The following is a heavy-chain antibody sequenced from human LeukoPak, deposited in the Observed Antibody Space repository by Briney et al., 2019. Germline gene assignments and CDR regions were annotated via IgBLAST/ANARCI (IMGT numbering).Heavy chain of an antibody. D-gene: IGHD3-10*01. V-gene: IGHV3-23*01. CDR2: IGRGGGAT. Sequence: GGSLRLSCAASGFTFSSYAMSWVRQSPGKGLEWVSVIGRGGGATYYADSVKGRFTISRDNPKNTLYLQMNSLRAEDTAVYYCAKHYYDSGRWTFDIWGQGTTVTVSS. J-gene: IGHJ3*02. CDR3: AKHYYDSGRWTFDI. CDR1: GFTFSSYA.